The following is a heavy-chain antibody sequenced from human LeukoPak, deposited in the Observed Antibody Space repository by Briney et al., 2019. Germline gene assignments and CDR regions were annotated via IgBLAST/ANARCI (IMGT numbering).Heavy chain of an antibody. V-gene: IGHV3-30*02. J-gene: IGHJ6*03. D-gene: IGHD3-10*01. CDR1: GFTFSSYG. CDR2: IRYDGSNK. Sequence: GGSLRLSCAASGFTFSSYGMHWVRQAPGKGLEWVAFIRYDGSNKYYADSVKGRFTISRDNSKNTLYLQMNSLRAEDTAVYYCAKAPGLRGVKDYYYYYYMDVWGKGTTVTISS. CDR3: AKAPGLRGVKDYYYYYYMDV.